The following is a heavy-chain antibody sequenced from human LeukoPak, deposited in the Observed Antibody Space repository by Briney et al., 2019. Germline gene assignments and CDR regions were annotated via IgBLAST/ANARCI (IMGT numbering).Heavy chain of an antibody. J-gene: IGHJ6*02. D-gene: IGHD3-3*01. V-gene: IGHV1-3*01. Sequence: ASVKVSCKASGYTFTSYDISWVRQAPGQRLEWMGWINAGNGNTKYSQKFQGRVTITRDTSASTAYMELSSLRSEDTAVYYCARGGFWSGYYNYYGMDVWGQGTTVTVSS. CDR1: GYTFTSYD. CDR2: INAGNGNT. CDR3: ARGGFWSGYYNYYGMDV.